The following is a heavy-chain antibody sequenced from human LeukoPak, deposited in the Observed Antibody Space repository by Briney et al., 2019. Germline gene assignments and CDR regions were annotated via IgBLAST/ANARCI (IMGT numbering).Heavy chain of an antibody. V-gene: IGHV1-2*02. CDR3: ARDPGIVVVPAAIGWFDP. CDR2: IDPTSGGT. Sequence: ASVRVSCKTSEYTFSGYYLHWVRQAPGQGPEWMGRIDPTSGGTHYAQKFQGRVTVTRDTSISTAYMELSRLRSDDTAVYYCARDPGIVVVPAAIGWFDPWGQGTLVTVSS. J-gene: IGHJ5*02. D-gene: IGHD2-2*01. CDR1: EYTFSGYY.